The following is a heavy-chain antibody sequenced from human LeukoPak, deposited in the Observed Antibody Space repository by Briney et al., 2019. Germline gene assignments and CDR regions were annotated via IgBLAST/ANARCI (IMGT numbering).Heavy chain of an antibody. Sequence: GGSLRLSCAASGFTFSSHWMHWVRQARGKWLVWVSFINNDGGVTSYADSVKGRFTISRDNAKNTLYLQMNSLRAEDTAMYYCTRGGQGAVDYWGPGALVTVSS. CDR1: GFTFSSHW. CDR3: TRGGQGAVDY. V-gene: IGHV3-74*01. D-gene: IGHD3-16*01. CDR2: INNDGGVT. J-gene: IGHJ4*02.